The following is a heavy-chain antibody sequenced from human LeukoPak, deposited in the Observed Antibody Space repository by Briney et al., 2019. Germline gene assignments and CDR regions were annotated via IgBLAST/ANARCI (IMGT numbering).Heavy chain of an antibody. CDR1: GGSFGGYY. V-gene: IGHV4-34*01. J-gene: IGHJ5*02. Sequence: SETLSLTCAVYGGSFGGYYWSWIRQPPGKGLEWIGSIYYSGSTYYNTSLKSRVTISVDTSKNQFSLKLSSVTAADTAVYYCARARSGSGWYWFDPWGQGTLVIVSS. CDR3: ARARSGSGWYWFDP. D-gene: IGHD6-19*01. CDR2: IYYSGST.